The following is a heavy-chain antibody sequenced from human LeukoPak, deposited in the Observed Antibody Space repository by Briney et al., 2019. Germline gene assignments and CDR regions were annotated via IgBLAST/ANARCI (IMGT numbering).Heavy chain of an antibody. CDR3: AAPDYDILTGYSVDFDY. V-gene: IGHV3-23*01. D-gene: IGHD3-9*01. Sequence: GGSLRLSCAASGFTFSNYVMSWVRQAPGKGLEWVSVISHSGGSTYYADSVKGRFTISRDNSKNTLYLQMNSLRAEDTAVYYCAAPDYDILTGYSVDFDYWGQGTLVTVSS. J-gene: IGHJ4*02. CDR2: ISHSGGST. CDR1: GFTFSNYV.